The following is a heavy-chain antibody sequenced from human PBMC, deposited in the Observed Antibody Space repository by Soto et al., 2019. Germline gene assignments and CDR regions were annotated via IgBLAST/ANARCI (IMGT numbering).Heavy chain of an antibody. J-gene: IGHJ5*02. CDR3: AIDKRTIFGGLYLFDP. V-gene: IGHV4-31*03. CDR2: IYYSGSA. CDR1: GDSISSGAYY. Sequence: SETLSLTCTVSGDSISSGAYYWSWIRQHPGKGLEWIGYIYYSGSAYYNPSLKSRVTISVDTSKNQFSLKVSSVTAADTAMYYCAIDKRTIFGGLYLFDPWGQGTLITVSS. D-gene: IGHD3-3*01.